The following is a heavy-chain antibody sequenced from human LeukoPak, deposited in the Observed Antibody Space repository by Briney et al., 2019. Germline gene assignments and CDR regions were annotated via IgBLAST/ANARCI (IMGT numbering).Heavy chain of an antibody. CDR1: GFTFNSYN. CDR2: IGGAGVIM. CDR3: ARIHSGSYYMGYDY. Sequence: GGSLRLSCAATGFTFNSYNMNWVRQAPGKGLEWVAHIGGAGVIMKYADSVRGRFTISRDNVKSSLYLQLNSLRAEDTAVYYCARIHSGSYYMGYDYWGQGALVTVSS. J-gene: IGHJ4*02. V-gene: IGHV3-48*01. D-gene: IGHD1-26*01.